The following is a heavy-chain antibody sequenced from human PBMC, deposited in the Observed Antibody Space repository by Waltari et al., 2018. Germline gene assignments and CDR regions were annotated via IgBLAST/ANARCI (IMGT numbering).Heavy chain of an antibody. CDR2: ISGRGGVT. CDR1: GFTFSSFA. D-gene: IGHD6-19*01. V-gene: IGHV3-23*01. Sequence: EVQLLESGGGLAQSGGSLRLSCAASGFTFSSFAMTWFRQARGKGLEWVSTISGRGGVTYYADSMKGRFIVSRDTSRSTLYLQMNGLRAEDTALYYCAKQSWEDNTSGWYYRKGPLDSWGLGTLVIVSS. CDR3: AKQSWEDNTSGWYYRKGPLDS. J-gene: IGHJ4*02.